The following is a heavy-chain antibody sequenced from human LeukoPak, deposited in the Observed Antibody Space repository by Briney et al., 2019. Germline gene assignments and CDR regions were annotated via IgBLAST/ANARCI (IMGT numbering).Heavy chain of an antibody. CDR2: IRYDGNNK. Sequence: GGSLRLSCAASGFTFSDYSMHWVRQAPGKGLNWVAFIRYDGNNKYYADSVKGRFTISRDNSKNTLYLQMNSLRAEDTAVYYCARTVTYYYGSGDFGGYWGQGTLVTVSS. V-gene: IGHV3-30*02. D-gene: IGHD3-10*01. CDR3: ARTVTYYYGSGDFGGY. J-gene: IGHJ4*02. CDR1: GFTFSDYS.